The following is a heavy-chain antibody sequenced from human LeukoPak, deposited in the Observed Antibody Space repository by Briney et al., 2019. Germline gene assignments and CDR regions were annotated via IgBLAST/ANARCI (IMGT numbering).Heavy chain of an antibody. J-gene: IGHJ6*03. D-gene: IGHD5-12*01. V-gene: IGHV1-24*01. Sequence: GASVKVSCKVSGYTLTELSMHWVRQAPGKGLEWMGGFDPEDGETIYAQKFQGRVTMTEDTSTDTAYIDLSSLRSEDTAVYYCATPLRGLYYYYMDVWGKGTTVTVSS. CDR3: ATPLRGLYYYYMDV. CDR2: FDPEDGET. CDR1: GYTLTELS.